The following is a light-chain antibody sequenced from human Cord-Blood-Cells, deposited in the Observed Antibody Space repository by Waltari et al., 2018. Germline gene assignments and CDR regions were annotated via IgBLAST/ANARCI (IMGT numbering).Light chain of an antibody. CDR2: GAS. V-gene: IGKV3-20*01. CDR3: QQYGSSPS. CDR1: QSVSSSY. J-gene: IGKJ2*03. Sequence: ELMLTQSPGTLSLSPGERAPLSCRASQSVSSSYLAWYQQKPGQAPRLLIYGASSRATGIPDRFSGSGSGTDFTLTISRLEPEDFAVYYCQQYGSSPSFGQGTKLEIK.